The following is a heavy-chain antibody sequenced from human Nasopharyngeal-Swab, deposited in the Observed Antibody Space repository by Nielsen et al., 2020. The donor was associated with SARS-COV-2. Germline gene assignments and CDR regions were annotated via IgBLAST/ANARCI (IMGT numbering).Heavy chain of an antibody. D-gene: IGHD4/OR15-4a*01. V-gene: IGHV3-33*01. CDR1: GFTFSSYG. CDR3: ARGTISMDV. Sequence: SCAASGFTFSSYGMHWVRQAPGKGLEWVAVIWYDGSNKYYADSVKGRFTISRDNSKNTLYLQMNSLRAEDTAVYYCARGTISMDVWGQGTTVTVSS. J-gene: IGHJ6*02. CDR2: IWYDGSNK.